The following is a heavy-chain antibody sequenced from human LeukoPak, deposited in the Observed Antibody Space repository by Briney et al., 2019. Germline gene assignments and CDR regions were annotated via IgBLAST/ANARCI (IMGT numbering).Heavy chain of an antibody. CDR2: IYYSGST. CDR3: ARGVQLWEGPHDY. D-gene: IGHD5-18*01. J-gene: IGHJ4*02. CDR1: GGSLSSSSYY. V-gene: IGHV4-39*01. Sequence: PSETLSLTCTVSGGSLSSSSYYWGWIRQPPGKGLEWIGSIYYSGSTYYNPSLKSRVTISVDTSKNQFSLKLSSVTAADTAVYYCARGVQLWEGPHDYWGQGTLVTVSS.